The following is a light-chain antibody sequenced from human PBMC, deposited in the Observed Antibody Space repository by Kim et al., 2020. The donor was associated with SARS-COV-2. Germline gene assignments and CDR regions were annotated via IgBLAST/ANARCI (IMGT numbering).Light chain of an antibody. CDR2: EAS. CDR1: SSDVGSYNL. Sequence: GQSITISCCGTSSDVGSYNLVSWYQQEPGQAPKLMIYEASKRPSGVSNRFSGSKSGNTASLTISGLQADDEADYYCCSYTDNSTLVFGGGTQLTVL. CDR3: CSYTDNSTLV. J-gene: IGLJ2*01. V-gene: IGLV2-23*01.